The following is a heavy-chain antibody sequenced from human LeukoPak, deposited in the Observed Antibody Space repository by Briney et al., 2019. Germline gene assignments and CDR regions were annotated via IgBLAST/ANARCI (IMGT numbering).Heavy chain of an antibody. D-gene: IGHD1-26*01. V-gene: IGHV3-64D*06. CDR2: ITSDGGST. J-gene: IGHJ4*02. Sequence: GGSLRLSCSASGFTFSRYAVHWVRQAPGKGLEYVSSITSDGGSTYYADSVKDRFTISRDNSKNTLSLQMSSLRTEDTAVYYCLRDAQWGGVGDYWGQGTLVTVSS. CDR1: GFTFSRYA. CDR3: LRDAQWGGVGDY.